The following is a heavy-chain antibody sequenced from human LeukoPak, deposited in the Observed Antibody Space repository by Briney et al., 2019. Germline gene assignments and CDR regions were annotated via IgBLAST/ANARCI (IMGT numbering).Heavy chain of an antibody. V-gene: IGHV3-53*01. CDR1: GFTVSSNY. CDR2: IYSGDNT. Sequence: PGGSLRPSCAASGFTVSSNYMSWVRQAPGKGLEWVSVIYSGDNTYYADSVKGRFTISRDNSKNTLYLQMNSLRAEDTAVYYCVRESSGSYFAYWGQGTLVTVSS. J-gene: IGHJ4*02. D-gene: IGHD3-10*01. CDR3: VRESSGSYFAY.